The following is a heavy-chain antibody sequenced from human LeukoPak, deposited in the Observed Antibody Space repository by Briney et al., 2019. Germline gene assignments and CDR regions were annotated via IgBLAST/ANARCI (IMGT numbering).Heavy chain of an antibody. CDR1: GFTFRNHW. V-gene: IGHV3-74*03. Sequence: PGGSLRLSCAASGFTFRNHWMHWVRQTPGKGLVWVSRISSDGSSTTYADSVKGRLTISRDNAKNTLYLQLNNLRAEDTAIYYCARDQRVTGRPDIDYWGQGTLVIVSS. CDR2: ISSDGSST. D-gene: IGHD6-6*01. CDR3: ARDQRVTGRPDIDY. J-gene: IGHJ4*02.